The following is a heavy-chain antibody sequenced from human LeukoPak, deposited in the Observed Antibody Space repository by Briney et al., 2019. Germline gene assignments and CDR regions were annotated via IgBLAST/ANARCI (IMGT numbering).Heavy chain of an antibody. CDR3: ARGDRGYIVVVPAAPDY. D-gene: IGHD2-2*01. CDR2: INPNSGGT. V-gene: IGHV1-2*02. Sequence: ASVKVSCKASGYTFTGYYMHWVRQAPGQGLEWMGWINPNSGGTNYAQKFQGRVTMTRDTSISTAYMELSRLRSDDTAVYYCARGDRGYIVVVPAAPDYWGQEPWSPSPQ. J-gene: IGHJ4*01. CDR1: GYTFTGYY.